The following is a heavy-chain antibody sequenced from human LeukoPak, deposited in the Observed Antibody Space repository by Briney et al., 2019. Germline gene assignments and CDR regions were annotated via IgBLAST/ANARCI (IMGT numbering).Heavy chain of an antibody. D-gene: IGHD6-6*01. CDR2: IYSGGST. CDR1: GFTVSSNY. Sequence: PGGSLRLSCAASGFTVSSNYMSWVRQAPGKGLEWVSVIYSGGSTYYADSVKGRFTTSRHNSKNTLYLQMNSLRAEDTAVYYCARGGYSSSNYYFDYWGQGTLVTVSS. CDR3: ARGGYSSSNYYFDY. J-gene: IGHJ4*02. V-gene: IGHV3-53*04.